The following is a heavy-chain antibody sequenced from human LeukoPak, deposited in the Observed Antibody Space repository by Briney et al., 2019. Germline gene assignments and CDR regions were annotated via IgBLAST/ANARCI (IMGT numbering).Heavy chain of an antibody. Sequence: SETLSLTCTVSGGSFSNYYWSWIRQPPGKGLEWIGYIYYSGSTNYDPSLKSRVTISVDTSKNQFSLKLSSVTAADTAVYYCARTGYTYDSFGRAFDIWGQGTMVTVSS. CDR2: IYYSGST. J-gene: IGHJ3*02. D-gene: IGHD5-18*01. CDR3: ARTGYTYDSFGRAFDI. CDR1: GGSFSNYY. V-gene: IGHV4-59*01.